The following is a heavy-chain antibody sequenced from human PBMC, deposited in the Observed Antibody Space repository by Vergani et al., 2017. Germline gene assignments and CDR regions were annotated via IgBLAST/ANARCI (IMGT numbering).Heavy chain of an antibody. CDR3: ARVGYSSSSLGLLDY. CDR1: GFTVSSNY. CDR2: IYSGGST. D-gene: IGHD6-6*01. J-gene: IGHJ4*02. Sequence: EVQLVESGGGLVQPGGSLRLSCAASGFTVSSNYMSWVRQAPGKGLEWVSVIYSGGSTYYADSVKGRFTISRHNSKNTLYLQMNSLRAEDTAVYYCARVGYSSSSLGLLDYWGQGTLVTVSS. V-gene: IGHV3-53*04.